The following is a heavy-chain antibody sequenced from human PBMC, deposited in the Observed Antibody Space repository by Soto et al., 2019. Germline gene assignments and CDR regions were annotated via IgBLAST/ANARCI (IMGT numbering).Heavy chain of an antibody. CDR3: ARDKDWAFDY. CDR1: GFTFSSYS. V-gene: IGHV3-48*04. D-gene: IGHD3-9*01. J-gene: IGHJ4*02. Sequence: EVQLVESGGGLVQPGGSLRLSCVASGFTFSSYSIVWVRQAPGKGLEWISYIFATSTTIYYADSVKGRFTVSRDNTQNSLFLLMNSLRAEDTAIYYCARDKDWAFDYWGQGTLVTVPS. CDR2: IFATSTTI.